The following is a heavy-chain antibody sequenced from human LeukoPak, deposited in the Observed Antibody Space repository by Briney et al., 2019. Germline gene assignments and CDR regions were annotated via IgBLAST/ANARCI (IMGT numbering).Heavy chain of an antibody. V-gene: IGHV3-9*01. CDR3: AKDLGGSATTV. CDR1: GFTFEDHV. CDR2: ISWSGDRM. Sequence: GGSLRLSCAASGFTFEDHVMPWVRQAPGKGLEWDSSISWSGDRMGYADAVKGRFTISRDNAKNSLFLQMNSLRVEDTALYYCAKDLGGSATTVWGQGTLVTVSA. J-gene: IGHJ4*02. D-gene: IGHD2-2*01.